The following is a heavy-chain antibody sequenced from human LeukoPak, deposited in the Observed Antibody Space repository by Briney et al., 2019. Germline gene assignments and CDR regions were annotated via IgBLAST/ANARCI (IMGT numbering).Heavy chain of an antibody. D-gene: IGHD6-13*01. J-gene: IGHJ3*02. Sequence: PGGSLRLSCAASGFTFSSYDMHWVRQAPGKGLEWVGRIKSKTDGGTTDYAAPVKGRFTISRDGSKNTLYLQMNSLKAEDTAVYYCAGYSSSWYDAFDIWGQGTMVTVSS. CDR3: AGYSSSWYDAFDI. CDR2: IKSKTDGGTT. V-gene: IGHV3-15*01. CDR1: GFTFSSYD.